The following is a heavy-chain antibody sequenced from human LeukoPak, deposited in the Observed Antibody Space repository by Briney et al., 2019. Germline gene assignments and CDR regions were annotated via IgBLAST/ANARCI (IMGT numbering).Heavy chain of an antibody. CDR2: IRDSGSHI. D-gene: IGHD2-15*01. V-gene: IGHV3-21*01. CDR3: ARDVAAIAGGYMDV. J-gene: IGHJ6*03. Sequence: GGSLRLSCAASGFTFSSYSMNWVRQAPGKGLEWVSSIRDSGSHIFYADSVKGLFTISRDNAKNSLYLQMNSLRAEDTAVYYCARDVAAIAGGYMDVWGKGTTVTVSS. CDR1: GFTFSSYS.